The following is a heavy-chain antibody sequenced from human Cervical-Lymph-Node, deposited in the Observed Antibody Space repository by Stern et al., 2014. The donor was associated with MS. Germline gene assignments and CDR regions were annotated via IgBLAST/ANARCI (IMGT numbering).Heavy chain of an antibody. Sequence: QVQLGQSGAEVKKPGSSVKVSCKASGGTFSSYAISWVRQAPGQGLEWMGGIIPIFGTANYAQKFQGRVTITADESTSTAYMELSSLRSEDTAVYYCARGADYYGSGRGPHFDYWGQGTLVTVSS. CDR1: GGTFSSYA. CDR2: IIPIFGTA. V-gene: IGHV1-69*01. D-gene: IGHD3-10*01. J-gene: IGHJ4*02. CDR3: ARGADYYGSGRGPHFDY.